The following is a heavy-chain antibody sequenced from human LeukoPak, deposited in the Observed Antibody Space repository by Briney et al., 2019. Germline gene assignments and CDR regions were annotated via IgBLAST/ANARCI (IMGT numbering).Heavy chain of an antibody. CDR2: IYYSGST. V-gene: IGHV4-59*01. CDR3: ARGGAYCGGDCYFRLFDY. J-gene: IGHJ4*02. Sequence: SETLSLTCTVSGGSISSYYWSWIRQPPGKGLEWIGYIYYSGSTNYNPSLKSRVTISVDTSKNQFSLKLSSVTAADTAVYYCARGGAYCGGDCYFRLFDYWGQGTLVTVSS. D-gene: IGHD2-21*01. CDR1: GGSISSYY.